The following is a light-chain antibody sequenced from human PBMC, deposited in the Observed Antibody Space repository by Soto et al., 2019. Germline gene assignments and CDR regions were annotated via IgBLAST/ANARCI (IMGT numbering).Light chain of an antibody. CDR2: WAS. CDR3: QQYYSTAPLT. J-gene: IGKJ1*01. CDR1: QSVLYSSNNKNY. V-gene: IGKV4-1*01. Sequence: DIVMTQSPDSLAVSLGERATINCKSSQSVLYSSNNKNYLAWYQHKPGQPPKLLIYWASTRESGVPDRFSGSGSGTDFTLTISSLQAEDVAVYYCQQYYSTAPLTFGQGTKVEIK.